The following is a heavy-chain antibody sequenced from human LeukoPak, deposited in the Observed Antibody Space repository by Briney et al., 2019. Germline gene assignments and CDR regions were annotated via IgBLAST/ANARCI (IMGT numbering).Heavy chain of an antibody. J-gene: IGHJ4*02. CDR1: GYTFTIYA. CDR2: INAGNGNT. D-gene: IGHD5-12*01. CDR3: ARGVATNRYYSDY. V-gene: IGHV1-3*01. Sequence: ASVKVSCKASGYTFTIYAMHWVRQAPGQRLEWMGWINAGNGNTKYSQKFQGRVTITRDTSASTAYMELSGLRSEDTAVYSCARGVATNRYYSDYWGQGTLVTVSS.